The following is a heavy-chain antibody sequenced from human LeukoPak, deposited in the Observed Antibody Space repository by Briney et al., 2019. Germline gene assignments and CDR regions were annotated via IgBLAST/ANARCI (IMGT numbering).Heavy chain of an antibody. V-gene: IGHV4-59*01. D-gene: IGHD3-3*01. J-gene: IGHJ4*02. Sequence: SETLSLTCTVSGGSISRYYWSWIRQPPAKGLDGIGYIYYSGSTNYNPPLKSRVTISVDTSKNQFALKLSSVTAADPAVYSCARGPPNYDFWSGYYFPFDYWGQGTLVTVSS. CDR1: GGSISRYY. CDR2: IYYSGST. CDR3: ARGPPNYDFWSGYYFPFDY.